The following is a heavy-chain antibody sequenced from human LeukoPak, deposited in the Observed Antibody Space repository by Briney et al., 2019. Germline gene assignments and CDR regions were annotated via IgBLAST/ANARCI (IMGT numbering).Heavy chain of an antibody. Sequence: PGGSLRLSCAASGFTFTNYAMTWVRQAPGKGLEWVAATVGIGPDTYHADSVKGRFTISRDNAKNSLYLQMNSLRAEDTAVYYCAIGNVLLWFGESEGDYWGQGTLVTVSS. J-gene: IGHJ4*02. CDR1: GFTFTNYA. D-gene: IGHD3-10*01. V-gene: IGHV3-21*01. CDR3: AIGNVLLWFGESEGDY. CDR2: TVGIGPDT.